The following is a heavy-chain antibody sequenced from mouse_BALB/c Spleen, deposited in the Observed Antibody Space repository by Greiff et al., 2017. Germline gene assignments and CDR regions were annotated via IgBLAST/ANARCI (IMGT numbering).Heavy chain of an antibody. D-gene: IGHD2-14*01. CDR1: GFTFSNYW. Sequence: EVQLQESGGGLVQPGGSMKLSCVASGFTFSNYWMNWVRQSPEKGLEWVAEIRLKSNNYATHYAESVKGRFTISRDDSKSSVYLQMNNLRAEDTGIYYCTRGGYWAIDYWGQGTSVTVSS. J-gene: IGHJ4*01. V-gene: IGHV6-6*02. CDR3: TRGGYWAIDY. CDR2: IRLKSNNYAT.